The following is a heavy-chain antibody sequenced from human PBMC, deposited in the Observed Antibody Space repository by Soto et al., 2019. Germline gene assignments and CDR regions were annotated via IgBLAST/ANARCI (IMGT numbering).Heavy chain of an antibody. Sequence: QVQLQQWGAGLLKPSETLSLTCAVYGGSFSGYYWSWIRQPPGKGLEWIEEINHSGSTNYNPSLKSRVTISVDTSKNQFSLKLSSVTAADTAVYYCARRDYRLPLDYWGQGTLVTVSS. D-gene: IGHD4-17*01. CDR1: GGSFSGYY. CDR2: INHSGST. J-gene: IGHJ4*02. V-gene: IGHV4-34*01. CDR3: ARRDYRLPLDY.